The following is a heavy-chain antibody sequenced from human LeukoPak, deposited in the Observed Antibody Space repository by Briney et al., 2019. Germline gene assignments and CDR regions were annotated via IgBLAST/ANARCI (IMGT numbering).Heavy chain of an antibody. CDR3: ARDMSTYDFWSGYPEVYYYGMDV. V-gene: IGHV3-33*08. D-gene: IGHD3-3*01. CDR1: GFTFSSYA. J-gene: IGHJ6*02. CDR2: IWYDGSNK. Sequence: GGSLRLSCAASGFTFSSYAMSWVRQAPGKGLEWVAVIWYDGSNKYYADSVKGRFTISRDNSKNTLYLQMNSLRAEDTAVYYCARDMSTYDFWSGYPEVYYYGMDVWGQGTTVTVSS.